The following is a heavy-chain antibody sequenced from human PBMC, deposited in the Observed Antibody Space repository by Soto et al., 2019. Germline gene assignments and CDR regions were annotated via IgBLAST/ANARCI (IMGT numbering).Heavy chain of an antibody. D-gene: IGHD2-15*01. J-gene: IGHJ4*02. CDR1: GGSISIGDYY. V-gene: IGHV4-30-4*01. CDR3: ARGYCSGGSCYTDY. CDR2: IYYSGST. Sequence: SETLSLTCTVSGGSISIGDYYRSCIRQPPGKGLEWIGYIYYSGSTYYNPSLKSRVTISVDTSKNQFSLKLSSVTAADTAVYYCARGYCSGGSCYTDYWGQGTLVTVSS.